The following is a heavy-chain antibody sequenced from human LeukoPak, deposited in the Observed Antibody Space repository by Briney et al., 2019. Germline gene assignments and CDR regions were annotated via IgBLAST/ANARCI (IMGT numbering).Heavy chain of an antibody. CDR1: GGTFSSYA. Sequence: SVKVSCKASGGTFSSYAISWVRQAPGQGLEWMGGIIPIFCTANYAQKFQGRVTITADKSTSTAYMELSSLRSEDTAVYYCATLPHGYCSSTSCHMGDYWGQGTLVTVSS. CDR3: ATLPHGYCSSTSCHMGDY. V-gene: IGHV1-69*06. J-gene: IGHJ4*02. CDR2: IIPIFCTA. D-gene: IGHD2-2*03.